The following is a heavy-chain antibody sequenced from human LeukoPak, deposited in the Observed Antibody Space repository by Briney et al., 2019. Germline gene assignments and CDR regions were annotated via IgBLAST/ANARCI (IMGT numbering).Heavy chain of an antibody. CDR2: IHISGKT. V-gene: IGHV4-59*08. D-gene: IGHD1-26*01. CDR1: GASITDYY. Sequence: SETLSLTCAVSGASITDYYWSWIRQTPEMGLEYIGYIHISGKTYNNPSLKGRVTVSLDTSQNQFSLKLTSVTAADTAVYFCARHLGEGTYPMDRWGQGILVTVSS. J-gene: IGHJ5*02. CDR3: ARHLGEGTYPMDR.